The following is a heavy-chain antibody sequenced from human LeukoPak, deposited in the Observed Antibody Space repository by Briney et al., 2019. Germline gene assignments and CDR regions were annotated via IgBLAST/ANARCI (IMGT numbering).Heavy chain of an antibody. CDR1: GGSITSGTYY. J-gene: IGHJ4*02. CDR3: ARDGFRYYYDSSGYDY. CDR2: IYYSGST. Sequence: PSQTLSLTCTVSGGSITSGTYYWSWIRQAAGKGLEWIGYIYYSGSTYYNPSLKSRVTISVDTSKNQFSLKLSSVTAADTAVYYCARDGFRYYYDSSGYDYWGQGTLVTVSS. D-gene: IGHD3-22*01. V-gene: IGHV4-30-4*08.